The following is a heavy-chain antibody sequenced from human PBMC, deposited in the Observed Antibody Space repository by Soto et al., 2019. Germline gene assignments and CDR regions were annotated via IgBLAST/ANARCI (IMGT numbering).Heavy chain of an antibody. CDR1: GFTFSSYA. Sequence: GGSLRLSCAASGFTFSSYAMSWVRQAPGKGLEWVSAISGSGGSTYYADSVKGRFTISRDNSKNTLYLQMNSLRAEDTAVYYCATSWLPNYYFDYGGQETLVTVS. V-gene: IGHV3-23*01. CDR2: ISGSGGST. CDR3: ATSWLPNYYFDY. J-gene: IGHJ4*02. D-gene: IGHD3-22*01.